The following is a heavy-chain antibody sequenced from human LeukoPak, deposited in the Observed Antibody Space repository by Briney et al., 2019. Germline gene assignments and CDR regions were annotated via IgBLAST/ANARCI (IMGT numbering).Heavy chain of an antibody. CDR2: INANSGGT. CDR3: ARDGHGGNSFDY. CDR1: GYTFTGYY. Sequence: ASVKVSCKASGYTFTGYYMHWVRRAPGQGLEWMGWINANSGGTDYAQKFQDRVTMTRDTSISTAYMELSRLRSDDTAVYYCARDGHGGNSFDYWGQGTLVTVSS. V-gene: IGHV1-2*02. D-gene: IGHD4-23*01. J-gene: IGHJ4*02.